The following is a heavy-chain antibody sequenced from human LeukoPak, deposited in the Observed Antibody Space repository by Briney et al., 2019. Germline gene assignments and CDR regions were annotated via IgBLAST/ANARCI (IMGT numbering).Heavy chain of an antibody. Sequence: SETLSLTCTVYGGSFSGYYWSWIRQPPGKGQERIGEINHSGSTNYNPSLKSRVTISVDTSKNQFSLKLSSVTAADTAVYYCARGRSALLLWFGEGRLYYFDYWGQGTLVTVSS. V-gene: IGHV4-34*01. CDR3: ARGRSALLLWFGEGRLYYFDY. D-gene: IGHD3-10*01. CDR2: INHSGST. CDR1: GGSFSGYY. J-gene: IGHJ4*02.